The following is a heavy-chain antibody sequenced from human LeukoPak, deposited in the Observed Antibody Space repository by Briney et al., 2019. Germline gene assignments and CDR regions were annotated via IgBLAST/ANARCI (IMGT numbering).Heavy chain of an antibody. D-gene: IGHD2-8*02. CDR3: ARDVTGPPTYYYYYMDV. Sequence: SETLSLTCNVSDDSMKSYFWSWIRQPAGKGLEWIGRVYTSGGANYNPSLKSRVTMSLDTSKNLFSLELTSVTAADTAVYYCARDVTGPPTYYYYYMDVWGKGTTVTVSS. J-gene: IGHJ6*03. CDR1: DDSMKSYF. CDR2: VYTSGGA. V-gene: IGHV4-4*07.